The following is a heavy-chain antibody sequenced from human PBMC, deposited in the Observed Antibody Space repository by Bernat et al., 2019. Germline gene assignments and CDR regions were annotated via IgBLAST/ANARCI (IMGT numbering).Heavy chain of an antibody. Sequence: QVQLVESGGGVVQSGRSLRLSCAASGFTFSNYGMHWVRQAPGKGLEWVALIWHDGSDKYLADSVKGRVNIPRDNSKNPVFLEMNSLRAEETAVYFCASRRTTWGEDYWGQGTLVTVSS. CDR2: IWHDGSDK. V-gene: IGHV3-33*01. CDR3: ASRRTTWGEDY. J-gene: IGHJ4*02. D-gene: IGHD7-27*01. CDR1: GFTFSNYG.